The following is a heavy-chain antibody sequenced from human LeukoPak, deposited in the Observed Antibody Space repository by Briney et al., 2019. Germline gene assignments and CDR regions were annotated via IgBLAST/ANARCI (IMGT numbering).Heavy chain of an antibody. V-gene: IGHV1-18*01. D-gene: IGHD5-24*01. CDR2: ISAYNGNT. J-gene: IGHJ3*02. CDR1: GYTFTSYG. CDR3: ARNLMRWLQPGDAFDI. Sequence: ASVKVSCKASGYTFTSYGISWVRQAPGQGLEWMGWISAYNGNTNYAQKLQGRVTMTTDTSTSTAYMELRSLRSDDTAVYYCARNLMRWLQPGDAFDIWGQGTMVTVSS.